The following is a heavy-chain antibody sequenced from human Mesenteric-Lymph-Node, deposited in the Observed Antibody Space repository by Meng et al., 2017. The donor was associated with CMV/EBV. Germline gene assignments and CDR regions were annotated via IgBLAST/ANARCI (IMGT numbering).Heavy chain of an antibody. CDR2: IFHSGIT. V-gene: IGHV4-39*07. Sequence: SETLSLTCTVSGGSISSGDYYWAWIRQPPGTGLEWFGNIFHSGITSYNPSLKRRVTMSVDPSRNQFSLHLSSVTAADTAVYYCAREVVGADLDYWGQGTLVTVSS. J-gene: IGHJ4*02. D-gene: IGHD2-15*01. CDR3: AREVVGADLDY. CDR1: GGSISSGDYY.